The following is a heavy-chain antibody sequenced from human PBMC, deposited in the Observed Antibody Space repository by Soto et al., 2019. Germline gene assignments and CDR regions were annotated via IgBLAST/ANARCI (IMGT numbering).Heavy chain of an antibody. D-gene: IGHD3-22*01. V-gene: IGHV1-58*01. Sequence: ASVKVSCKASGFTFTSSAVQWVRQARGQRLEWIGWIVVGSGNTNYAQKFQERVTITRDMSTSTAYMELSSLRSEDTAVYYCAAVDYYDSSGYYSLDYWGQGTLVTVSS. J-gene: IGHJ4*02. CDR2: IVVGSGNT. CDR3: AAVDYYDSSGYYSLDY. CDR1: GFTFTSSA.